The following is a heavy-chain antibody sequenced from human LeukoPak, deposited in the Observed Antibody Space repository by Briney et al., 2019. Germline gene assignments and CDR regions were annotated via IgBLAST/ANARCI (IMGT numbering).Heavy chain of an antibody. V-gene: IGHV1-2*02. Sequence: ASVKVSCKASGYSFNSQGMNWVRQAPGQGLEWMGWINPTSGGTKYAQKFQGRVTMTRDTSISTAYMELNTLRSDDTAMYYCARAAGDYGDYDYFYYMDVWGKGTTVTISS. J-gene: IGHJ6*03. D-gene: IGHD4-17*01. CDR2: INPTSGGT. CDR1: GYSFNSQG. CDR3: ARAAGDYGDYDYFYYMDV.